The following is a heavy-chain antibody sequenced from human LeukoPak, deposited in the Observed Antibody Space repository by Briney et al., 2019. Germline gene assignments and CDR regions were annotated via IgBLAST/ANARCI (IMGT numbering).Heavy chain of an antibody. CDR2: ITGGSNYI. V-gene: IGHV3-21*01. J-gene: IGHJ6*03. CDR1: EFTFSTYC. Sequence: PGGSLRLSCTASEFTFSTYCMNWVRQAPGKGLEWVLSITGGSNYIYYSDSVKGRFTISRDNAKKSLYLQMNSLSADDTAVYYCARDIGYCSRTSCYEVKDYYYYYMDVWGKGTTVTVSS. CDR3: ARDIGYCSRTSCYEVKDYYYYYMDV. D-gene: IGHD2-2*03.